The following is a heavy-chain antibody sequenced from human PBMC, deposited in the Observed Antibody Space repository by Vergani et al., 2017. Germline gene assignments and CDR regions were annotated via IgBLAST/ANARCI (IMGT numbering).Heavy chain of an antibody. V-gene: IGHV3-33*01. CDR1: GFTFSSYG. D-gene: IGHD5-24*01. CDR3: ARDRLETLYYYYYGMDV. J-gene: IGHJ6*02. CDR2: IWYDGSNK. Sequence: AASGFTFSSYGMHWVRQAPGKGLEWVAVIWYDGSNKYYADSVKGRFTISRDNSKNTLYLQMNSLRAEDTAVYYCARDRLETLYYYYYGMDVWGQGTTVTVSS.